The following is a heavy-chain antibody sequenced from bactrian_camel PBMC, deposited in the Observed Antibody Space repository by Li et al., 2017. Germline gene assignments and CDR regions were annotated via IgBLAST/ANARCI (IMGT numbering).Heavy chain of an antibody. CDR1: GVTSRPYA. V-gene: IGHV3S55*01. J-gene: IGHJ4*01. CDR2: IDSDGK. CDR3: AVLSQFNHCRGVVVGIWQQYAS. D-gene: IGHD6*01. Sequence: HVQLVESGGGSVQPGESLRLSCAVSGVTSRPYAAGWFRQAPGKDREGVAHIDSDGKWYAESLKGRSTISTDDANNTLDLQLDCLQPEDTAMYYCAVLSQFNHCRGVVVGIWQQYASWGQGTQVTVS.